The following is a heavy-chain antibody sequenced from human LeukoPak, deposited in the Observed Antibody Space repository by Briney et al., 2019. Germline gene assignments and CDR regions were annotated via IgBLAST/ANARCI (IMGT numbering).Heavy chain of an antibody. Sequence: SVKVSCKASGGTFSSYAISWVRQAPGQGLEWMGWIIPILGIANYAQKFQGRVTITADKSTSTAYMELSSLRSEDTAVYYCARDLENRDYWGQGTLVTVSS. CDR3: ARDLENRDY. CDR1: GGTFSSYA. D-gene: IGHD3-3*01. CDR2: IIPILGIA. J-gene: IGHJ4*02. V-gene: IGHV1-69*10.